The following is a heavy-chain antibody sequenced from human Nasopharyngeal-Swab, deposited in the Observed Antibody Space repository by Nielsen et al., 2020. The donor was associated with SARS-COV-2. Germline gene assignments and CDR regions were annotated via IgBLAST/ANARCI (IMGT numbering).Heavy chain of an antibody. V-gene: IGHV5-10-1*01. J-gene: IGHJ5*02. CDR1: GYNFPSYW. Sequence: KVSCKGSGYNFPSYWISWVRQMPGKGLEWMGTIDPSDSYTNYSPSFQGHVTISADKSISTAYLQWSSLKASDTAMYYCARLISGSGPFDPWGQGTLVTVSS. D-gene: IGHD3-10*01. CDR2: IDPSDSYT. CDR3: ARLISGSGPFDP.